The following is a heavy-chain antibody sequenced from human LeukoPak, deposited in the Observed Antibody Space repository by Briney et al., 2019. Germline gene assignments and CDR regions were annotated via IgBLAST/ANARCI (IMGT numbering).Heavy chain of an antibody. J-gene: IGHJ4*02. CDR2: IDPSDSYT. CDR1: GYSFTSYW. V-gene: IGHV5-10-1*01. D-gene: IGHD5-18*01. Sequence: PGESLRISCKGSGYSFTSYWISRVRQMPGKGLEWMGRIDPSDSYTNYSPSFQGHVTISADKSISTAYLQWSSLKASDTAMYYCARQSTRGMVDTDFDYWGQGTLVTVSS. CDR3: ARQSTRGMVDTDFDY.